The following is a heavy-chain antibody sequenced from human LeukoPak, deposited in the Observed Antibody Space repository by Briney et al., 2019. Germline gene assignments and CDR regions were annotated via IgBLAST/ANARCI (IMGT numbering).Heavy chain of an antibody. V-gene: IGHV4-39*01. CDR3: ARTVTGIVVVRGYFDY. CDR2: IYYSGST. Sequence: SETLSLTCTVSGSSISSSSYYWGWLRQPPGTGLEWLGSIYYSGSTYYNPSLKSRVTISVDTSKNQFSLKLSSVTAADTAVYYCARTVTGIVVVRGYFDYWGQGTLVTVSS. D-gene: IGHD2-21*01. CDR1: GSSISSSSYY. J-gene: IGHJ4*02.